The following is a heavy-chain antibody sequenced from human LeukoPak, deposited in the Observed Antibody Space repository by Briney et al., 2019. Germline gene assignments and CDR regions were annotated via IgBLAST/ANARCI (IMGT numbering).Heavy chain of an antibody. CDR1: GGSISSGVYY. Sequence: SQTLSLTCTVSGGSISSGVYYWSWIRQHPGKGLEWIGYIYYSGSTYYNPSLKSRVTISVDTSKNQFSLKLSSVTAADTAVYYCARGLPLVGATYYYGSGSSDNWFDPWGQGTLVTVSS. CDR3: ARGLPLVGATYYYGSGSSDNWFDP. V-gene: IGHV4-31*03. J-gene: IGHJ5*02. CDR2: IYYSGST. D-gene: IGHD3-10*01.